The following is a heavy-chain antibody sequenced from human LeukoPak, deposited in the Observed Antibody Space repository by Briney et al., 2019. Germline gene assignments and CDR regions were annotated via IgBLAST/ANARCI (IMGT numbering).Heavy chain of an antibody. CDR1: GYTFTSYG. D-gene: IGHD2-8*02. J-gene: IGHJ4*02. CDR2: ISAYNGNT. CDR3: ATYRQVLLPFES. V-gene: IGHV1-18*01. Sequence: ASVKVSCKASGYTFTSYGISWVRQAPGQGLEWTGWISAYNGNTNYAQKLQGRVTMTTDTSTSTAYMELRSLRSDDTAIYYCATYRQVLLPFESWGQGTLVTVSS.